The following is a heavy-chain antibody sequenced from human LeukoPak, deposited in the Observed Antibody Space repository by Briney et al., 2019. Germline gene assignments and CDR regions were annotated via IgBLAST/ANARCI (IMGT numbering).Heavy chain of an antibody. D-gene: IGHD4-17*01. CDR3: ASHAFYGDYDAGWFDP. J-gene: IGHJ5*02. Sequence: ASVKVSCKASGYTFTSYGISWVRQAPGQGLEWMGWISAYNGNTNYAQKLQGRGTMTTHTSTSTAYMELRSLRSDDTAVYYCASHAFYGDYDAGWFDPWGQGTLVTVSS. CDR2: ISAYNGNT. CDR1: GYTFTSYG. V-gene: IGHV1-18*01.